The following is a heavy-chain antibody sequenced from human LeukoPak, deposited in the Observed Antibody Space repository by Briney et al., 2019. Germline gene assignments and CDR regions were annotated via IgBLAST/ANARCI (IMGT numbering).Heavy chain of an antibody. J-gene: IGHJ4*02. V-gene: IGHV3-7*03. CDR1: GFTFSSYW. Sequence: PGGSLRLSCAASGFTFSSYWMSWVRQAPGKGLEWVANIKQDGSEKYYVDSVKGRFTISRDNAKNSLYLQMNSLRVEDTAMYYCAIKDGLSGGWYWGYWGQGTQVAVSS. CDR2: IKQDGSEK. CDR3: AIKDGLSGGWYWGY. D-gene: IGHD6-19*01.